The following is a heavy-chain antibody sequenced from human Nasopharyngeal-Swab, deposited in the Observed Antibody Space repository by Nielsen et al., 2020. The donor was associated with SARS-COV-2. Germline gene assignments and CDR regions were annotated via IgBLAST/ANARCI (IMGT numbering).Heavy chain of an antibody. V-gene: IGHV3-30*18. D-gene: IGHD4-17*01. J-gene: IGHJ4*02. CDR1: GFTFSSSG. Sequence: GRSLRLSCAASGFTFSSSGMDWVRQAPGKGLEWVAVISYDGSNEYYEDSVKGRFTISRDNSKNTLYLQMNSLRVEDTAVYYCAKDVHGDYGGIDYWGQGTLVTVSS. CDR2: ISYDGSNE. CDR3: AKDVHGDYGGIDY.